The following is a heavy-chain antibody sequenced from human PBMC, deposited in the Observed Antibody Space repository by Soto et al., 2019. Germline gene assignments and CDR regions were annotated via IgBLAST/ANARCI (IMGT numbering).Heavy chain of an antibody. CDR1: GGSISSSSNS. V-gene: IGHV4-39*01. Sequence: QLQLQESGPRLVKPSETLSLTCAVSGGSISSSSNSWAWTRHPPGKGLEWLGRMHSKGRTNYNPAPKSRVTISVDTSKDQFSLKLTSVAAADTAVYYCASHIEYSGSALFDSWGQGTLVTVSS. D-gene: IGHD6-6*01. CDR2: MHSKGRT. J-gene: IGHJ4*02. CDR3: ASHIEYSGSALFDS.